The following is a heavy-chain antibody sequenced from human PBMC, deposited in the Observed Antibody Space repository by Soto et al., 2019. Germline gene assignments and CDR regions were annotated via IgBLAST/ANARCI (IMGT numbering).Heavy chain of an antibody. D-gene: IGHD5-18*01. Sequence: QVQLVQSGAEVKKPGSSVKVSCKASGGTFSSYAISWVRQAPGQGLEWMGGIIPIFGTANYAQKFQGRVTIAAAESTSTAYMELSSLRSEDTAVYYCAGVGYSYGPTFDYWGQGTLVTVSS. CDR2: IIPIFGTA. CDR1: GGTFSSYA. V-gene: IGHV1-69*12. CDR3: AGVGYSYGPTFDY. J-gene: IGHJ4*02.